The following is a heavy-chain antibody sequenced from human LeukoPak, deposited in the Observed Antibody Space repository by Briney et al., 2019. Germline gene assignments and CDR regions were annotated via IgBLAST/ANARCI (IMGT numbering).Heavy chain of an antibody. Sequence: KPSETLSLTCTVSGGSISNYYWSWIRQPPGKGLEWIGYISYSGSTNYNPSLKSRVTISVDTSKNQFSLRLSSVTAADTAVYYCARLGYGEYLFCSDYWGQGTLVTVSS. D-gene: IGHD4-17*01. J-gene: IGHJ4*02. CDR3: ARLGYGEYLFCSDY. CDR2: ISYSGST. CDR1: GGSISNYY. V-gene: IGHV4-59*01.